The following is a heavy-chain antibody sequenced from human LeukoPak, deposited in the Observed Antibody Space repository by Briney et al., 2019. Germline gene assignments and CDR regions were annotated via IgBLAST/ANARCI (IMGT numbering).Heavy chain of an antibody. V-gene: IGHV4-34*01. CDR1: GGSFSGYY. J-gene: IGHJ5*02. Sequence: SETLSLTCAVYGGSFSGYYWSWIRQPPGKGLEWIGEINHSGSTNYNPSLKSRVTISVDTSKNQFSLKLSSVTAADTAVYYCAGGGDGYRILNWFDPWGQGTLVTVSS. CDR3: AGGGDGYRILNWFDP. D-gene: IGHD5-24*01. CDR2: INHSGST.